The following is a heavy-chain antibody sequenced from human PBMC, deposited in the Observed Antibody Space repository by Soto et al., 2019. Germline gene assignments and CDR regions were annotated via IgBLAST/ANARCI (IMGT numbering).Heavy chain of an antibody. J-gene: IGHJ3*02. D-gene: IGHD1-26*01. V-gene: IGHV4-39*01. Sequence: SETLSLTCTVSGASISRSRCHWGWIRQPPGRGLEWIASIKYSGTTFYNPSLKSRVTLSVDTSKNQFALKLSSVTAAETAVYYCGGQGITGSNYDAFDIWGQGKMATASS. CDR3: GGQGITGSNYDAFDI. CDR2: IKYSGTT. CDR1: GASISRSRCH.